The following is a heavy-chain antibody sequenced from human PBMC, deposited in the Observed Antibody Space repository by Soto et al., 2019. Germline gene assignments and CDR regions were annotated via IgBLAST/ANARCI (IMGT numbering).Heavy chain of an antibody. CDR2: IYYGGST. D-gene: IGHD1-26*01. J-gene: IGHJ5*02. V-gene: IGHV4-39*01. CDR1: GGSISSSSYY. CDR3: EGPRIVGAGNGWFEP. Sequence: QLQLQESGPGLVKPSETLSLTCTVSGGSISSSSYYWGWIRQPPGKGLEWIGSIYYGGSTYYNPSHKGRGILMVETSKNQGTLKLSFWTGADTALFFREGPRIVGAGNGWFEPLGQGTPDT.